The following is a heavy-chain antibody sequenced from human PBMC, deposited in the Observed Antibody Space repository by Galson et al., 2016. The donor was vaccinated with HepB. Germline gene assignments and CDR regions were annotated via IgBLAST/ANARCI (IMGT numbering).Heavy chain of an antibody. Sequence: SVKVSCKASGYSFIDYYIHWVRQVPGQGLEWMGYINPRSGVTGSAQTFQGRVTVTRDMSISTVYLELSTLQSDDTGTYYCAQLAYHSGSGAEYYLDYWGQGTLVTVSS. J-gene: IGHJ4*02. V-gene: IGHV1-2*02. D-gene: IGHD3-10*01. CDR2: INPRSGVT. CDR3: AQLAYHSGSGAEYYLDY. CDR1: GYSFIDYY.